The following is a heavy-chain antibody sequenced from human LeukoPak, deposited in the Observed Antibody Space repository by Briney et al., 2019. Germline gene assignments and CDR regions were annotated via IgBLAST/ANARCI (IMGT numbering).Heavy chain of an antibody. CDR1: GFTVSSNS. Sequence: GGSLRLSCTVSGFTVSSNSMSWVRQAPGKGLEWVSFIYSDNTHYSDSVKGRFTISRDNSKNTLYLQMNSLRAEDTAVYYCAKDQRFGTATHRGSTDYWGQGTLVTVSS. CDR2: IYSDNT. CDR3: AKDQRFGTATHRGSTDY. J-gene: IGHJ4*02. D-gene: IGHD1-1*01. V-gene: IGHV3-53*01.